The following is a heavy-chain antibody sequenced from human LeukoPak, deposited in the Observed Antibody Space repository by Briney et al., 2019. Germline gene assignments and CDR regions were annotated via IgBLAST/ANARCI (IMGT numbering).Heavy chain of an antibody. CDR2: IYYSGST. Sequence: PSETLSLTCTVSGGSISSSSYYWGWIRQPPGKGPEWIGSIYYSGSTYYNPSLKSRVTISVDTSKNQFSLKLSSVTAADTAVYYCAARRPRYYDLWSGYYLGDYWGQGTLVTVSS. CDR1: GGSISSSSYY. D-gene: IGHD3-3*01. V-gene: IGHV4-39*01. CDR3: AARRPRYYDLWSGYYLGDY. J-gene: IGHJ4*02.